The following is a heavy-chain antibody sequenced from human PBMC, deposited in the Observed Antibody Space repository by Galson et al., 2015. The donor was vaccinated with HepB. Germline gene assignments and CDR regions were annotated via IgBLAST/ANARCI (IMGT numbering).Heavy chain of an antibody. V-gene: IGHV1-69*13. J-gene: IGHJ4*02. Sequence: SVKVSCKASGGTFSSYAISWVRQAPGQGLEWMGGIIPIFGTANYAQKFQGRVTITADESTSTACMELSSLRSEDTAVYYCAREGDGYNSVWYFDYWGQGTLVTVSS. CDR1: GGTFSSYA. CDR3: AREGDGYNSVWYFDY. CDR2: IIPIFGTA. D-gene: IGHD5-24*01.